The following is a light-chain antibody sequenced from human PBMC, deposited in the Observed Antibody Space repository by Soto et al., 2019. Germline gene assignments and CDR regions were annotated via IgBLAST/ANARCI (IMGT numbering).Light chain of an antibody. CDR1: SSDVGGYNY. Sequence: QSALTQPPSASGSPGQSVTISCTGTSSDVGGYNYVSWYQQYPGKVPKLMVYEVNKRPSGVPDRFSGSKSGNTASLTVSGLQAEDEADYYCTSYEGGNNVFGTGTKLTV. J-gene: IGLJ1*01. V-gene: IGLV2-8*01. CDR2: EVN. CDR3: TSYEGGNNV.